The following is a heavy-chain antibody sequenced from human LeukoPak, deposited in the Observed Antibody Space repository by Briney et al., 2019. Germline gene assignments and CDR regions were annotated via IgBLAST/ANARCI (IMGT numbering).Heavy chain of an antibody. D-gene: IGHD6-19*01. J-gene: IGHJ4*02. V-gene: IGHV3-13*01. CDR1: GFTFSSYD. Sequence: GGSLRLSCAASGFTFSSYDMHWVRQATGKGLEWVSAIGTAGDTYYPGSVKGRFTISRENAKNSLYLQMNSLRAGDTAVYYCARGGGSAVAGLDYFDYWGQGTLVTVSS. CDR3: ARGGGSAVAGLDYFDY. CDR2: IGTAGDT.